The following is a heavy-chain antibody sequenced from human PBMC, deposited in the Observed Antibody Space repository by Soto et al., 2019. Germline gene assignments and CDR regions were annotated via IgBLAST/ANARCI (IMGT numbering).Heavy chain of an antibody. Sequence: SETLSLTCTVSGRAMIGYYCIFIRHPALERLEWIGRIYTSGTTDFNPSLKGRVTMSVDTSKNQFSLKLTSVTAADTALYYCAREDYYDTGYYVVWGQGTQVTVSS. CDR1: GRAMIGYY. J-gene: IGHJ4*02. CDR3: AREDYYDTGYYVV. CDR2: IYTSGTT. D-gene: IGHD3-9*01. V-gene: IGHV4-4*07.